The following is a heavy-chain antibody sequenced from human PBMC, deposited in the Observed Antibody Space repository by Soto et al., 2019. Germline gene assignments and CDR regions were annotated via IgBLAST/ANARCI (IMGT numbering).Heavy chain of an antibody. CDR3: ARASFYEFLSGYYREEDFDY. D-gene: IGHD3-3*01. CDR1: GGTFSSHA. Sequence: QVQLVQSGSEVKKPGSSVKVSCKASGGTFSSHAISWVRQAPGQGLEWMGCIIPIFGATNYAQKFQGRVTITSDESTATAYMELRILRSEDTAVYYCARASFYEFLSGYYREEDFDYWGRGSLVSVSS. V-gene: IGHV1-69*05. CDR2: IIPIFGAT. J-gene: IGHJ4*02.